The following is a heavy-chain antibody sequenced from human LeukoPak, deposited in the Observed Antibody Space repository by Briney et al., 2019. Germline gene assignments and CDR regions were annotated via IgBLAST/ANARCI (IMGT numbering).Heavy chain of an antibody. CDR1: GYTFTSYG. D-gene: IGHD3-22*01. CDR3: ASPSPYYYDSSGIAYDY. CDR2: IIPIFGTA. V-gene: IGHV1-69*13. Sequence: GASVKVSCKASGYTFTSYGISWVRQAPGQGLEWMGGIIPIFGTANYAQKFQGRVTITADESTSTAYMELSSLRSEDTAVYYCASPSPYYYDSSGIAYDYWGQGTLVTVSS. J-gene: IGHJ4*02.